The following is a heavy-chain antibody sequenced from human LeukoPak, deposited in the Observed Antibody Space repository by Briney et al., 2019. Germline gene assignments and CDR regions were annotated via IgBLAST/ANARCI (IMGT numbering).Heavy chain of an antibody. CDR1: GYTFTGYY. J-gene: IGHJ4*02. Sequence: GGSVKVSCKASGYTFTGYYMHWVRQAPGQGLEWMGWINPNSGGTNYAQKFQGRVTMTRDTSISTAYMELSRLRSDDTAVYYCARESASGWHYFDYWGQGTLVTVSS. D-gene: IGHD6-19*01. V-gene: IGHV1-2*02. CDR3: ARESASGWHYFDY. CDR2: INPNSGGT.